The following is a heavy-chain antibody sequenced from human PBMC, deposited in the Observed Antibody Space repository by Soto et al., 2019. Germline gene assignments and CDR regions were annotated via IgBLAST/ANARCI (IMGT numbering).Heavy chain of an antibody. CDR2: IFSGDSMYYT. D-gene: IGHD3-16*01. CDR3: VPRKGDPFT. J-gene: IGHJ4*02. Sequence: PGGSLRLSCAASGFTFSSYAMSWVRQAPGKGLEWVSVIFSGDSMYYTDYADSVRGRFTISRDNSRNTLYLQMNSLRAEDTAVYYCVPRKGDPFTWGPGTLVTVSS. CDR1: GFTFSSYA. V-gene: IGHV3-23*03.